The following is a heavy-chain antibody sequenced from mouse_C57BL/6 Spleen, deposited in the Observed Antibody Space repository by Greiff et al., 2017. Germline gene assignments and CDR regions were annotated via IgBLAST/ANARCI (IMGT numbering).Heavy chain of an antibody. CDR3: ERDPSSGYVWFDY. V-gene: IGHV5-4*01. CDR1: GFTFSSYA. Sequence: EVMLVESGGGLVKPGGSLKLSCAASGFTFSSYAMSWVRQTPEKRLEWVATISDGGSYTYYPDNVKGRFTISRDNAKNNLYLQMSHLKSEDTAMYYCERDPSSGYVWFDYWGQGTTLTVSS. J-gene: IGHJ2*01. D-gene: IGHD3-2*02. CDR2: ISDGGSYT.